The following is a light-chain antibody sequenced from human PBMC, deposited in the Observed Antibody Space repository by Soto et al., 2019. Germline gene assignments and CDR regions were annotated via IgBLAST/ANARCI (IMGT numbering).Light chain of an antibody. J-gene: IGKJ1*01. CDR3: QQYNTWLWT. V-gene: IGKV3-15*01. CDR2: GAS. CDR1: QSINAH. Sequence: EVVMTQSPATLSVSPGERVTLSCRASQSINAHLAWYQQKPGQAPRLLIHGASTRATGIPARLSGTGFGTEFIXXIXSXXAEDFAVYYCQQYNTWLWTFGQGTNVE.